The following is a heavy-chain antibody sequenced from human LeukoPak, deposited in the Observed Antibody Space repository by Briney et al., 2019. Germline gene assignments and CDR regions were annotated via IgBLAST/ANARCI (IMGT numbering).Heavy chain of an antibody. D-gene: IGHD3-10*01. Sequence: GGSLRLSCAASGFTFSSYSMNWVRQAPGKGLEWVSSISSSSSYIYYADSVKGRFTISRDNAKNSLYMQMNSLRAEDTAVYYCARVSPGGSGYFDYWGQGTLVTVSS. CDR1: GFTFSSYS. J-gene: IGHJ4*02. CDR3: ARVSPGGSGYFDY. CDR2: ISSSSSYI. V-gene: IGHV3-21*01.